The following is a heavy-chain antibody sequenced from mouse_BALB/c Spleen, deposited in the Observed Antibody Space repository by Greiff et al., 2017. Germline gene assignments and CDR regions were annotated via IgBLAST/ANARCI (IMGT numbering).Heavy chain of an antibody. J-gene: IGHJ4*01. D-gene: IGHD1-1*01. Sequence: VQLQQSGPGLVQPSQSLSITCTVSGFSLTSYGVHWVRQSPGKGLEWLGVIWSGGSTDYNAAFISRLSISKDNSKSQVFFKMNSLQANDTAIYYCARKRGYYYGSSYDYAMDYWGQGTSVTVSS. CDR3: ARKRGYYYGSSYDYAMDY. CDR1: GFSLTSYG. CDR2: IWSGGST. V-gene: IGHV2-2*02.